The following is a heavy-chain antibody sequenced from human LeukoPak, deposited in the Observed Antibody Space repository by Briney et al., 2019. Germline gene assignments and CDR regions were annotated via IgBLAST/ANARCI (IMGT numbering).Heavy chain of an antibody. J-gene: IGHJ4*02. CDR1: GFTFSSYG. V-gene: IGHV3-30*18. D-gene: IGHD5-24*01. Sequence: PGRSLGLSCAASGFTFSSYGMHWVRQAPGKGLEWVAVISYDGSNKYYADSVKGRFTISRDNSKNTLYLQMNSLRAEDTAVYYCAKVYRDGYNFLFDYWGQGTLVTVSS. CDR3: AKVYRDGYNFLFDY. CDR2: ISYDGSNK.